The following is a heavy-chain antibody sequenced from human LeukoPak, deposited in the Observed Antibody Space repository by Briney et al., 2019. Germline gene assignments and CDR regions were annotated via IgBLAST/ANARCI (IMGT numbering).Heavy chain of an antibody. CDR3: TRVTYYDFWSGYFPRGYFDY. V-gene: IGHV3-49*04. Sequence: GRSLRLSCTASGFTFGDYAMSWVRQAPGKGLEWVGFIRSKAYGGTTEYAASVKGRFTISRDDSKSIAYLQMNSLKTEDTAVYYCTRVTYYDFWSGYFPRGYFDYWGQGTLVTVSS. CDR2: IRSKAYGGTT. J-gene: IGHJ4*02. CDR1: GFTFGDYA. D-gene: IGHD3-3*01.